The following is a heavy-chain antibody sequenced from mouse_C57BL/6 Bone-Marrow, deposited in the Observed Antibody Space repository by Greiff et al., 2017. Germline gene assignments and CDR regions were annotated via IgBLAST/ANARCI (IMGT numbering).Heavy chain of an antibody. V-gene: IGHV1-82*01. CDR2: IYPGDGDT. CDR1: GYAFSSSW. CDR3: ARPLVYFDY. D-gene: IGHD2-10*02. J-gene: IGHJ2*01. Sequence: QVQLQQSGPELVKPGASVKISCKASGYAFSSSWMNWVKQRPGKGLEWIGRIYPGDGDTNYNGKFKGKATLTADKSSSTAYMQLSSLTSEDSAVYFCARPLVYFDYWGQGTTLTVSS.